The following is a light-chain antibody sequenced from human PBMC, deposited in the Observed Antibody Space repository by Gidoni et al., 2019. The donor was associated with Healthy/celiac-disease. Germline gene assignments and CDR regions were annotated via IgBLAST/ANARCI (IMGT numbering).Light chain of an antibody. CDR2: DAS. CDR3: QQRSNWPLYT. Sequence: IALTQSPATLSLSPGERATLSCRASQSVSSYLAWYQQKPGQAPRLLIYDASNRATGIPARFSGSGAGTDFTLTISSLEPEDFAVYYCQQRSNWPLYTFXQXTKLEIK. V-gene: IGKV3-11*01. CDR1: QSVSSY. J-gene: IGKJ2*01.